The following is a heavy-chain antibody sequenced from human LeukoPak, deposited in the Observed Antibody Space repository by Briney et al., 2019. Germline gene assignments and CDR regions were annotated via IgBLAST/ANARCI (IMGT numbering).Heavy chain of an antibody. D-gene: IGHD3-10*01. CDR1: GYTFTGYY. Sequence: ASVKVSCKASGYTFTGYYMHWVRQAPEQGLEWMGWINPNSGGTNYAQKFQGRVTMTRDTSISTAYMGLSRLRSDDTAVYYCARERYTMVRGVLYYMDVWGKGTTVTVSS. CDR3: ARERYTMVRGVLYYMDV. J-gene: IGHJ6*03. CDR2: INPNSGGT. V-gene: IGHV1-2*02.